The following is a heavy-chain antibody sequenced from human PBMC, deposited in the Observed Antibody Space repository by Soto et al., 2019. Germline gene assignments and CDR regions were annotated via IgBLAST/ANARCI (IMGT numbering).Heavy chain of an antibody. CDR3: ARDPRPPSGWLGFWEYGMDV. D-gene: IGHD3-3*01. Sequence: ASVKVSCKASGYTFTGNYIHWVRQAPGQGLEWMGWVNPDNGGTTSAEKFQGRVTMTRDTSVTTAYMELYRLTSADTAVYYCARDPRPPSGWLGFWEYGMDVWGQGTTVTVSS. J-gene: IGHJ6*02. V-gene: IGHV1-2*02. CDR2: VNPDNGGT. CDR1: GYTFTGNY.